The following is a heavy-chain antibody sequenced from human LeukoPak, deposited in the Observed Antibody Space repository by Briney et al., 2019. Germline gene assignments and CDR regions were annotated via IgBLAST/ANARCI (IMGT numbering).Heavy chain of an antibody. CDR3: ARHRPGYRNGYASFDY. V-gene: IGHV5-10-1*01. Sequence: GESLKISCKGSGYSFSTYWISWVRQMPVKGLEWMGRLDPSDSYTNYSPSFQGHVTISPDKSISTAYLQWSSLKASDTAMYYCARHRPGYRNGYASFDYWGQGTLVTVSS. D-gene: IGHD5-12*01. J-gene: IGHJ4*02. CDR2: LDPSDSYT. CDR1: GYSFSTYW.